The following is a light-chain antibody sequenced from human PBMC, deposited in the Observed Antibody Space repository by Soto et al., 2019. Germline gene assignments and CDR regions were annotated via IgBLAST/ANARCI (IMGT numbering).Light chain of an antibody. V-gene: IGKV3-15*01. Sequence: IVMTQSPAILSVFTGGRASLSCRASQSVSNNLAWYQKKPGQAPRLLIYGASTRAAGISVRFSGSGSGTEFTLIISSLQSDDSAVYYCQQYHNAGSTFGQGTNVEI. CDR1: QSVSNN. CDR3: QQYHNAGST. J-gene: IGKJ1*01. CDR2: GAS.